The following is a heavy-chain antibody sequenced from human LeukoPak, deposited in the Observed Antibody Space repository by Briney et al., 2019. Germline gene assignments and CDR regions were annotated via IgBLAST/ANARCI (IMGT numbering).Heavy chain of an antibody. V-gene: IGHV3-48*03. CDR3: ARECCSSTSCYTPCDAFDI. J-gene: IGHJ3*02. D-gene: IGHD2-2*02. Sequence: GGSLRLSCAASGFTFSSYEMNWVRHAPGKGLEWGSYISSSGSRIYYADSVKGRFTLSTDNAKNSLYLKMNSLGAEDTAVYYCARECCSSTSCYTPCDAFDIWGQGTMVTVSS. CDR1: GFTFSSYE. CDR2: ISSSGSRI.